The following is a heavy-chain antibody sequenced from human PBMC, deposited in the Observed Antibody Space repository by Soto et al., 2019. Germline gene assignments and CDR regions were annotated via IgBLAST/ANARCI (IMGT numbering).Heavy chain of an antibody. D-gene: IGHD6-19*01. CDR2: IKSETDGGST. V-gene: IGHV3-15*01. Sequence: EVQLVQSGGGLVKPGESLRLSCAVSGFTFSNAWMGWVRQAPGQGLEWVGRIKSETDGGSTDYAAPVRGRFTISSDDSNDTLYLQMDGLITEDTGVYYCCMDWGSGWQWNDYWGQGTQVTVSS. CDR3: CMDWGSGWQWNDY. CDR1: GFTFSNAW. J-gene: IGHJ4*02.